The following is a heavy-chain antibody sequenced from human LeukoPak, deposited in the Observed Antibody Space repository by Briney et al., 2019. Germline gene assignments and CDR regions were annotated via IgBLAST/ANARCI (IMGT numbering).Heavy chain of an antibody. CDR2: IYTSGST. CDR3: ARHDAFDI. Sequence: SETLSLTCTVSGGSISSDNIYWSWVQQPAGKGLEWIGRIYTSGSTNYNPSLESRVTISVDTSKNQLSLKLSSVTAADTAVYYCARHDAFDIWGQGTMVTVSS. J-gene: IGHJ3*02. CDR1: GGSISSDNIY. V-gene: IGHV4-61*02.